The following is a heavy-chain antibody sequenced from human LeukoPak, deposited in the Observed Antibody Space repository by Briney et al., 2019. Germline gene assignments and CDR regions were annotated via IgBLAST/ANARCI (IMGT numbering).Heavy chain of an antibody. CDR2: IYTSGST. V-gene: IGHV4-4*09. Sequence: SETLSLTCTVSGGSISSYYWSWIRQPPGKGLEWIGYIYTSGSTNYNPSLKSRVTISVDTSKNQFSLKLSSVTAADTAVYYCARTSSSSPFYYYYYVDVWGKGTTVTVSS. CDR1: GGSISSYY. D-gene: IGHD6-6*01. CDR3: ARTSSSSPFYYYYYVDV. J-gene: IGHJ6*03.